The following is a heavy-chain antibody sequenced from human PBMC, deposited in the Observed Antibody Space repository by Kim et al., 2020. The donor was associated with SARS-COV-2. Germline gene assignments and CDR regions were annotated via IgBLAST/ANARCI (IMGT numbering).Heavy chain of an antibody. D-gene: IGHD4-17*01. V-gene: IGHV6-1*01. CDR3: ARERNYGGNSADFDY. Sequence: VSVGSRITTNPDTSKNQFSLQLNSVTPEDTAVYYCARERNYGGNSADFDYWGQGTLVTVSS. J-gene: IGHJ4*02.